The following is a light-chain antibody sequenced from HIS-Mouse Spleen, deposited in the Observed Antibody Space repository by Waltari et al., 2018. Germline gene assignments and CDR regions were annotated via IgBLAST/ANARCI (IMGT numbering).Light chain of an antibody. Sequence: SYVLTQPPSVSVAPGKTARITCGGNNIGSKSVHWYQQKPGQAPVLVVDDDSDRPSWIPGRCSGSNSGNTATLTISRGEAGDEADYYCQVWDSSSDHVVFGGGTKLTVL. CDR2: DDS. V-gene: IGLV3-21*03. J-gene: IGLJ2*01. CDR3: QVWDSSSDHVV. CDR1: NIGSKS.